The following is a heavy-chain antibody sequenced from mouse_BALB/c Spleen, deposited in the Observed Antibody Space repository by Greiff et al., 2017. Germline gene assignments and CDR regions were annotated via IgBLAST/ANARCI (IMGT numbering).Heavy chain of an antibody. Sequence: VQLQQPGAELVKPGASVKLSCKASGYTFTSYWMHWVKQRPGKGLEWIGEIDPSDSYTNYNQKFKGKATLTVDKSSSTAYMQLSSLTSEDSAVYYCASRGSSYEGDYFDYWGQGTTLTVSS. J-gene: IGHJ2*01. V-gene: IGHV1-69*02. D-gene: IGHD1-1*01. CDR1: GYTFTSYW. CDR2: IDPSDSYT. CDR3: ASRGSSYEGDYFDY.